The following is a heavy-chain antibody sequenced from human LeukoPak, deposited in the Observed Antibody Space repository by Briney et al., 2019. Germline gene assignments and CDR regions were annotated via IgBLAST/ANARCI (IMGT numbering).Heavy chain of an antibody. D-gene: IGHD3-3*01. Sequence: ASVKVSCKASGYTFSNSGISWVRQAPGQGLEWMGWISTYSGTTNYAHNLQGRLTMTTDTSTSTAYMELSRLRSDDTAVYYCARDPFNYDFWSGYSPDYWGQGTLVTVSS. J-gene: IGHJ4*02. CDR3: ARDPFNYDFWSGYSPDY. CDR2: ISTYSGTT. CDR1: GYTFSNSG. V-gene: IGHV1-18*01.